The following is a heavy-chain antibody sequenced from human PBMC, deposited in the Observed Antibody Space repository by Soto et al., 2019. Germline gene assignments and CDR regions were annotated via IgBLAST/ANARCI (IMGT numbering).Heavy chain of an antibody. CDR1: GYTFTNYY. CDR2: INPTGGST. J-gene: IGHJ6*03. D-gene: IGHD4-17*01. Sequence: QVQLVQSGAEVKKPGASVKVSCKASGYTFTNYYIHWVRQAPGQGLEWMGIINPTGGSTSYAQKFQGIVTMTRDKATSTVYMELSSLTSEDTAMYYRTKGRFTVPTHYMDVWGEGTTVTVS. V-gene: IGHV1-46*03. CDR3: TKGRFTVPTHYMDV.